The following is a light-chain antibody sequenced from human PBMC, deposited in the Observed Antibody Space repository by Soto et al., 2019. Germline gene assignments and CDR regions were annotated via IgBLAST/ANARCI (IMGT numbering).Light chain of an antibody. CDR3: MSYIDSTSTHWV. V-gene: IGLV3-21*02. CDR2: DDS. CDR1: NIGSKS. J-gene: IGLJ3*02. Sequence: SYELTQPPSVSVAPGQTARITCGGNNIGSKSVHWYQQKPGQAPVLVVYDDSDRPSGISGRFSGSKSGNTASLTISGLQAEDEADYYCMSYIDSTSTHWVLGGGTKVTVL.